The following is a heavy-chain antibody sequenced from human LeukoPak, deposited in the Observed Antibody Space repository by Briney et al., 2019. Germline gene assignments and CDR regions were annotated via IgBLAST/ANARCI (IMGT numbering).Heavy chain of an antibody. V-gene: IGHV1-46*01. CDR2: INPSDSST. J-gene: IGHJ4*02. Sequence: ASVKVSCKASGYIFTTYYMYWVRQAPGQGLEWMGIINPSDSSTGYAQKFQGRVTMTRDMSTSTVYMELSSLRSEDTAVYYCARGEQQLVYWGQGTLVTVSS. CDR3: ARGEQQLVY. D-gene: IGHD6-13*01. CDR1: GYIFTTYY.